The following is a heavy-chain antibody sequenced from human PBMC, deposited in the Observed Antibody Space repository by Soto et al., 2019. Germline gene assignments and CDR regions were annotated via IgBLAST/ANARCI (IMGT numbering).Heavy chain of an antibody. CDR2: IYYSGST. V-gene: IGHV4-59*08. J-gene: IGHJ4*02. Sequence: SETLSLTCTVSGGSISSYYWSWIRQPPGKGLEWIGYIYYSGSTNYNPSLKSRVTISVDTSKNQFSLKLSSVTAADTAVYYCATHSGSSGYNSGWGQGTLVTVSS. D-gene: IGHD3-22*01. CDR3: ATHSGSSGYNSG. CDR1: GGSISSYY.